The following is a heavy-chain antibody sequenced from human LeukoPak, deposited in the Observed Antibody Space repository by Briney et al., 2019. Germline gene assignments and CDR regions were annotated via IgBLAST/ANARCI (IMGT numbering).Heavy chain of an antibody. J-gene: IGHJ4*02. D-gene: IGHD3-3*01. V-gene: IGHV3-30*07. CDR2: ISYDGSNK. CDR1: GFTFSSYA. CDR3: ARHRGYDFWSGDYY. Sequence: GGSLRLSCAASGFTFSSYAMHWVRQAPGKGLEWVAVISYDGSNKYYADSVKGRFTISRDNSKNTLYLQMNSLRAEDTALYYCARHRGYDFWSGDYYWGQGALVTVSS.